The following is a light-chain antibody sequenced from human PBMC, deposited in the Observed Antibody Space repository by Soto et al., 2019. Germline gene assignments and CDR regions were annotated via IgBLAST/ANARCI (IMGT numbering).Light chain of an antibody. V-gene: IGKV1-5*03. J-gene: IGKJ1*01. CDR3: QHYNSYSEA. CDR2: KAS. Sequence: DIQMTQSPSTLSGSVGDGVTITCRASQTISSWLAWYQQKPGKAPKLLIYKASTLKSGVPSRFSGSGSGTEFTFTISSLQPDDFATYYCQHYNSYSEAFGQGTKVDIK. CDR1: QTISSW.